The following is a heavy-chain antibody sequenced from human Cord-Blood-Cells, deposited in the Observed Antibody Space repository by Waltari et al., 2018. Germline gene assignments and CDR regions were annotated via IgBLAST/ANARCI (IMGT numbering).Heavy chain of an antibody. CDR2: FDPEEGET. CDR3: ATDPLRWYDAFDI. V-gene: IGHV1-24*01. J-gene: IGHJ3*02. CDR1: GYTLTTLS. D-gene: IGHD6-13*01. Sequence: QVQLVQSGAEVKKPGASVKVSCKVSGYTLTTLSITRVRQAPGKGLEWMGGFDPEEGETIYAQKFQGRVTMTEDTSTDTAYMELSSLRSEDTAVYYCATDPLRWYDAFDIWGQGTMVTVSS.